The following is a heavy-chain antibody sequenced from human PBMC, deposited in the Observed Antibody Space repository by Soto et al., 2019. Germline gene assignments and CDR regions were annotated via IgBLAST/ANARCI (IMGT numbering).Heavy chain of an antibody. CDR3: ARDGNSGYDWDYYYGMDV. V-gene: IGHV3-30*01. Sequence: PGVTFSVSGGAIRFYFRSFTLQWPRQALGKIVEWVAVTSYDGSNTYYADSVKGRVTISRDNSKNTLYLQMNSLRAEDTAVYYCARDGNSGYDWDYYYGMDVWGQGTTVTVSS. CDR2: TSYDGSNT. J-gene: IGHJ6*02. D-gene: IGHD5-12*01. CDR1: RFYFRSFT.